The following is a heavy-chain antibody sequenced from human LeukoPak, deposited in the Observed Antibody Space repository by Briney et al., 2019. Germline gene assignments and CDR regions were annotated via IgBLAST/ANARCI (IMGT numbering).Heavy chain of an antibody. CDR1: GFTFSSYS. J-gene: IGHJ6*02. Sequence: GGSLRLSCAASGFTFSSYSMNWVRQAPGKGLEWVSSISSSSSYIYYADSVKGRFTISRDNAKNSLYLQMNSLRAEDTAVYYCAGARTGYYYGMDVWGQGTTVTVSS. CDR2: ISSSSSYI. CDR3: AGARTGYYYGMDV. V-gene: IGHV3-21*01. D-gene: IGHD7-27*01.